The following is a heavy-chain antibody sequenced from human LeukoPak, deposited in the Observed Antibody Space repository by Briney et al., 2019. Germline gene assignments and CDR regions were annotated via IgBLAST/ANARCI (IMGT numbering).Heavy chain of an antibody. J-gene: IGHJ3*01. CDR1: GFGFSSYA. D-gene: IGHD3-16*01. CDR3: AKVRLLGALDDAFDV. Sequence: GGSLRLSCAASGFGFSSYAMHWVRQAPGKGLEWVAFIRHDGSHHYHGDSVKGRFTISRVNSKKTLYLEMTSLRPEDTAVYYCAKVRLLGALDDAFDVWGQGTMVTV. V-gene: IGHV3-30*02. CDR2: IRHDGSHH.